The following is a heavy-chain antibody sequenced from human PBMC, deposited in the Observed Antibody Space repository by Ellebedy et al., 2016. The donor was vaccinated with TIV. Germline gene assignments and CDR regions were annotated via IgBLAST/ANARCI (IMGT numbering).Heavy chain of an antibody. J-gene: IGHJ4*02. D-gene: IGHD2-8*01. V-gene: IGHV3-30*01. CDR2: ISDDGDTK. CDR1: GFTFSYYA. Sequence: GESLKISCAASGFTFSYYAMHWVRQTPGKGLEWVSVISDDGDTKHYGDAVRGRFSSSRDNSKNTLYLQMNNVRVEDTALYYYVKGRGGGSDAMVDYWGQGTLVTVSS. CDR3: VKGRGGGSDAMVDY.